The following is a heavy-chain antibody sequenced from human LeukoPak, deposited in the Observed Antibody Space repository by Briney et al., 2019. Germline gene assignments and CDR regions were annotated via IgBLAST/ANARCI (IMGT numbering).Heavy chain of an antibody. CDR1: GGSFSGYF. Sequence: SETLSLTCVVYGGSFSGYFWSWIRQPPGKGLEWIGEITPSGSTNYSPSLKSRVSISIDTSKKKLSLRLASVTAADSAVYYCASSFYYDSRDYWGQGTLVTVSS. D-gene: IGHD3-22*01. V-gene: IGHV4-34*01. CDR2: ITPSGST. CDR3: ASSFYYDSRDY. J-gene: IGHJ4*02.